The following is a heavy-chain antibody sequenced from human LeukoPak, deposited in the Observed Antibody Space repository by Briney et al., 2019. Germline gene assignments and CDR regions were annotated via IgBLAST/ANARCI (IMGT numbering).Heavy chain of an antibody. J-gene: IGHJ3*02. CDR3: ARDGTTSLTGGVDDAFDI. D-gene: IGHD1-1*01. V-gene: IGHV3-21*01. Sequence: KPGGSLRLSCAASGFTFSSYSMNWVRQAPGKGLEWVSSISSSSSYIYYADSVKGRFTISRDNAKNSLYLQMNSLRAEDTAVYYCARDGTTSLTGGVDDAFDIWGQGTMVTVSS. CDR2: ISSSSSYI. CDR1: GFTFSSYS.